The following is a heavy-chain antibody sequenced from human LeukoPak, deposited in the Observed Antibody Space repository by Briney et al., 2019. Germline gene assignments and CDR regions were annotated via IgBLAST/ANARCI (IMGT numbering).Heavy chain of an antibody. V-gene: IGHV1-18*01. CDR2: ISTQSGNT. CDR1: GYTFTSYG. J-gene: IGHJ3*02. D-gene: IGHD2-2*01. CDR3: ARGALPRGYNWALRVPAATYHAFDI. Sequence: EASVKVSCKASGYTFTSYGISWVRQAPGQGLEWMGWISTQSGNTNYAQKVQGRLTLTTDRSTNTAYMELRSLRSDDTAVYYCARGALPRGYNWALRVPAATYHAFDIWGQGTMVTVSS.